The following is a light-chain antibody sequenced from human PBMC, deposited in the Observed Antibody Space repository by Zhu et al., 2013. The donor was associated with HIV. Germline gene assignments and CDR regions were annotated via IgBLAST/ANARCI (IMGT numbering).Light chain of an antibody. CDR2: EVN. V-gene: IGLV2-8*01. J-gene: IGLJ2*01. CDR3: SSYAGSNNLV. Sequence: QSALTQPPSASGSPGQSVTISCTGTSSDVGGYNYVSWYQQYPGKAPKLMIYEVNKRPSGVPDRFSGSKSGNMASLTVSGLQAVDEADYYCSSYAGSNNLVFGGGTKLTVL. CDR1: SSDVGGYNY.